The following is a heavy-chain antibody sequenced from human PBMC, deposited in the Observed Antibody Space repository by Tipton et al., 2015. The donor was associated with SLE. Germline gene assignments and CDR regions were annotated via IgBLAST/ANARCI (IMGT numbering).Heavy chain of an antibody. Sequence: TLSLTCTVSGGSFGRYYWSWIRQSPGKGLEWLGHMYDFGRTSYNPSLTGRVTISVDTSKNQFSLRLDSVTAADTAVYYCVRGEMVVIPRQIRYFYGMDVWGPGATVAVSS. CDR2: MYDFGRT. CDR1: GGSFGRYY. CDR3: VRGEMVVIPRQIRYFYGMDV. V-gene: IGHV4-59*01. D-gene: IGHD2-2*01. J-gene: IGHJ6*02.